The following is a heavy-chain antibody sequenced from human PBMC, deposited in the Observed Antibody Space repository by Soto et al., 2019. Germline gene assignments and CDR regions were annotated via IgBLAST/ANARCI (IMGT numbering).Heavy chain of an antibody. CDR1: GFTFSDYY. CDR3: ARSVEMATITDAFDI. Sequence: GGSLRLSCAASGFTFSDYYMSWIRQAPGKGLEWVSYISSSSSYTNYADSVKGRFTISRDNAKNSLYLQMNSLRAEDTAVYYCARSVEMATITDAFDIWGQGAMVTVSS. D-gene: IGHD5-12*01. J-gene: IGHJ3*02. CDR2: ISSSSSYT. V-gene: IGHV3-11*03.